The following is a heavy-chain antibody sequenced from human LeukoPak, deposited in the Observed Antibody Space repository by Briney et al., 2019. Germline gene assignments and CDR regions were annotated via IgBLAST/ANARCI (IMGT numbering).Heavy chain of an antibody. CDR3: ARSDPVVVTPAFDY. D-gene: IGHD3-22*01. V-gene: IGHV4-59*01. CDR1: GGSISSYY. J-gene: IGHJ4*02. Sequence: PSETLSLTCTVSGGSISSYYWSWIRQPPGKGLEWIGYIYYSGSTNYNPSLKSRVTISVDTSKNQFSLKLSSVTVADTAVYYCARSDPVVVTPAFDYWGQGTLVTVSS. CDR2: IYYSGST.